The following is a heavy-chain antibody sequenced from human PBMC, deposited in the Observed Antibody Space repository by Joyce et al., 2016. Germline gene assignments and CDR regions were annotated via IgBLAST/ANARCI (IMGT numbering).Heavy chain of an antibody. CDR2: ISYDGSNK. J-gene: IGHJ4*02. CDR3: ARALGWDSNSCHDY. D-gene: IGHD6-13*01. Sequence: QVQLVESGGGVVQPGRSLSLSCAASGFTFSNYGMHWVRQAPGKGLEWVAVISYDGSNKYYVDSVKGRFTISRDNSKNTLYLQMNSLRPEDTAVYYCARALGWDSNSCHDYWGQGTLVTVSS. CDR1: GFTFSNYG. V-gene: IGHV3-30*03.